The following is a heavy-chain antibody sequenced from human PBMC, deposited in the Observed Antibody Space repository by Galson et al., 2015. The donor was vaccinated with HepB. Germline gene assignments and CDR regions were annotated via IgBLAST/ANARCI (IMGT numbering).Heavy chain of an antibody. D-gene: IGHD2-8*01. Sequence: SLRLSCAASGFTFSSYAMSWVRQAPGKGLEWVSAISGSTYYADSVKGRFTISRDNSKNTLYLQMNSLRAEDTAVYYCAKGDIVLMVSGGHAFDLWGQCTMVTVSS. CDR1: GFTFSSYA. CDR3: AKGDIVLMVSGGHAFDL. CDR2: ISGST. V-gene: IGHV3-23*01. J-gene: IGHJ3*01.